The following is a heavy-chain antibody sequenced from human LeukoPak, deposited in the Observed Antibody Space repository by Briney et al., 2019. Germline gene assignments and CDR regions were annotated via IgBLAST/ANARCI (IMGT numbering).Heavy chain of an antibody. CDR3: ARAPYSGYDFDAFDI. CDR1: GGSISSYY. V-gene: IGHV4-59*12. J-gene: IGHJ3*02. D-gene: IGHD5-12*01. CDR2: IYYSGST. Sequence: PSETLSLTCTVSGGSISSYYWSWIRQPPGKGLEWIGYIYYSGSTNYNPSLKSRVTISVDTSKNQFSLKLSSVTAADTAVYYCARAPYSGYDFDAFDIWGQGTMVTVSS.